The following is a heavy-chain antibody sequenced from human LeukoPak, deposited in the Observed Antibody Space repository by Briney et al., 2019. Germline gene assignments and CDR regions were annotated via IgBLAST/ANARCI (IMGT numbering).Heavy chain of an antibody. CDR2: IHNNGNT. V-gene: IGHV4-31*03. D-gene: IGHD3-10*01. CDR3: ARGSYFGDNYYKGTDH. J-gene: IGHJ4*02. Sequence: SETLSLTCTVSGDSIRRAGYYWTWIRLRPGKGLEWIGYIHNNGNTYYNPSLGSRVTMSLDMSQHQFSLNLISLTADDTAVYFCARGSYFGDNYYKGTDHWGRGTLVIVSS. CDR1: GDSIRRAGYY.